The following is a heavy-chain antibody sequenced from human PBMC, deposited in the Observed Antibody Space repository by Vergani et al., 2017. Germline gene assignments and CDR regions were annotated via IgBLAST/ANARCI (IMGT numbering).Heavy chain of an antibody. Sequence: EVQLVESGGGLVKPGGSLRLSCAASGFTFSSYSMNWVRQAPGKGLEWVSSISSSSSYIYYADSVKGRFTISRDNAKNSLYLQMNSLRAEDTAVYYCAREGYCSGGSCPFYYYYGMDVWGQGTMVTVSS. CDR1: GFTFSSYS. J-gene: IGHJ6*02. CDR2: ISSSSSYI. D-gene: IGHD2-15*01. CDR3: AREGYCSGGSCPFYYYYGMDV. V-gene: IGHV3-21*01.